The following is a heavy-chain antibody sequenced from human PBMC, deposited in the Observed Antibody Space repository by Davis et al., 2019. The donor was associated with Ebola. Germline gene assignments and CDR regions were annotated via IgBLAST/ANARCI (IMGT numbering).Heavy chain of an antibody. J-gene: IGHJ4*02. CDR2: ISGSGGST. D-gene: IGHD2-15*01. Sequence: GESLKISCAASSSYAMSWVRQAPGKGLEWVSAISGSGGSTYYADSVKGRFTISRDNAKNSLYLQMNSLRDEDTAVYYCASETTQIDYWGQGTLVTVSS. CDR3: ASETTQIDY. V-gene: IGHV3-23*01. CDR1: SSYA.